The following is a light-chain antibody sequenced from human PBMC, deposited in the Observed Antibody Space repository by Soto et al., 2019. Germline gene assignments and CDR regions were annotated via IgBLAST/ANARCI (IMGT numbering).Light chain of an antibody. V-gene: IGKV3-20*01. Sequence: ESVLTQSPGTLSLSPGERATLSCRASQSVSSSYLAWYQQKPGQAPRLLIYGASSRATGIPDRFSGSGSGTDFTLTISRLEPEDGAVYYCQQYGSSPQITFGQGTRLEIK. CDR1: QSVSSSY. CDR3: QQYGSSPQIT. CDR2: GAS. J-gene: IGKJ5*01.